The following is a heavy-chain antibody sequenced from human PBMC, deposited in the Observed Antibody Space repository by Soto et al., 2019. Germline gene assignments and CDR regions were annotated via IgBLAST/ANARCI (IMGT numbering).Heavy chain of an antibody. CDR1: GFTFSSYG. V-gene: IGHV3-33*01. CDR2: IWYDGSNK. J-gene: IGHJ6*02. D-gene: IGHD2-15*01. CDR3: ARDQRCSGGSCYWFYYGMDV. Sequence: GGSLRLSCAASGFTFSSYGMHWVRQAPGKGLEWVAVIWYDGSNKYYANSVKGRFTISRDNSKNTLYLQMNSLRAEDTAVYYCARDQRCSGGSCYWFYYGMDVWGQGTTVTVSS.